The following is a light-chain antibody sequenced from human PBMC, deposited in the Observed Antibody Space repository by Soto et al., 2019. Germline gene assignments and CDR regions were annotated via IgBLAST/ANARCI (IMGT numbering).Light chain of an antibody. CDR2: NNN. CDR3: AAWDDSLSGLL. V-gene: IGLV1-44*01. Sequence: QSVLTQPPSASETPGQRVTISCSGSSSNIGRNAVNWYQHLPGTAPKLLIYNNNQRPSGVPDRFSVSKSGTSASLAISGLQSEDEADYYCAAWDDSLSGLLFGGGTKLTVL. CDR1: SSNIGRNA. J-gene: IGLJ3*02.